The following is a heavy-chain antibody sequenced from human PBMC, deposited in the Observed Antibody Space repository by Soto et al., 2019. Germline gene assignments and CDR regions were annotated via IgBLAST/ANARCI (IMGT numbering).Heavy chain of an antibody. CDR3: AKDPLRSSRHWGPFNWFDP. V-gene: IGHV3-23*01. J-gene: IGHJ5*02. CDR2: ISGSGGST. CDR1: GFKFSSYA. Sequence: EVQLLESGGGLVHPGGSLRLSCVASGFKFSSYALTWVRQAPGKGLEWVSVISGSGGSTYYADSVKGRFTISRDNSKNTLYLQMNSLRAEDTAVYYCAKDPLRSSRHWGPFNWFDPWGQGTLVTVSS. D-gene: IGHD3-16*01.